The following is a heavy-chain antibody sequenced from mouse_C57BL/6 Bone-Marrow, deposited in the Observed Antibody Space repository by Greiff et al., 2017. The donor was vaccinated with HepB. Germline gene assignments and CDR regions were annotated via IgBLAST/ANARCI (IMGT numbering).Heavy chain of an antibody. D-gene: IGHD1-1*01. V-gene: IGHV1-63*01. CDR1: GYTFTNYW. CDR3: ARPPYYYGSSYGFAY. J-gene: IGHJ3*01. Sequence: QVQLQQSGAELVRPGTSVKMSCKASGYTFTNYWIGWAKQRPGHGLEWIGDIYPGGGYTNYNEKFKGKATLTADKSSSTAYMQFSSLTSEDSAIYYCARPPYYYGSSYGFAYWGQGTLVTVSA. CDR2: IYPGGGYT.